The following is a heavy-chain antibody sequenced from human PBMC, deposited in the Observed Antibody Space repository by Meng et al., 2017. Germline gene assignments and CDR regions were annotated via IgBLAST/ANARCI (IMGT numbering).Heavy chain of an antibody. Sequence: GGPLRLSCAASGFTFDDYTMHWVRQAPGKGLEWVSLISWDGGSTYYADSVKGRFTISRDNSKNSLYLQMNSLRTEDTALYYCAKGWQRWLPQGDYGMDVWGQGTTVTVSS. CDR1: GFTFDDYT. CDR3: AKGWQRWLPQGDYGMDV. J-gene: IGHJ6*02. CDR2: ISWDGGST. D-gene: IGHD5-24*01. V-gene: IGHV3-43*01.